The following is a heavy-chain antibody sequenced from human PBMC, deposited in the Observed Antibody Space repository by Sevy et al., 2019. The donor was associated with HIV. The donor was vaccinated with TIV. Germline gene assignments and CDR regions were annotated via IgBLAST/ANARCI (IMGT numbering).Heavy chain of an antibody. Sequence: SETLCLTCSVSGGSGGSISDYYWSCIRQPPGKGLEWIGYINYSRSTKFNPSLKSRVTISVDTSKNQFSLKLTSVTAADTAVYYCARGGTSLFAPWGQGTLVTVSS. CDR2: INYSRST. J-gene: IGHJ5*02. CDR3: ARGGTSLFAP. V-gene: IGHV4-59*01. CDR1: GGSGGSISDYY. D-gene: IGHD2-15*01.